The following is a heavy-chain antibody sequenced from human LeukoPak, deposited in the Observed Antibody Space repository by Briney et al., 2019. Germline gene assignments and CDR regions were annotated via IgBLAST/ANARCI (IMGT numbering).Heavy chain of an antibody. V-gene: IGHV4-4*07. J-gene: IGHJ5*02. CDR1: GGSISSYY. CDR2: IYTSGST. CDR3: ARSRNTLQWELLT. Sequence: PSETLSLTCTVSGGSISSYYWSWIRQPAGKGLEWIGRIYTSGSTNYNPSLKSRVTMSVDTSKNQFSLNLRSVTAADTAVYYCARSRNTLQWELLTWGQGTLVTVSS. D-gene: IGHD1-26*01.